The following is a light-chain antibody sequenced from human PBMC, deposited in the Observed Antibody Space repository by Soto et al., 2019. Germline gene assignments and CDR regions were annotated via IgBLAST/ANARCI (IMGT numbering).Light chain of an antibody. J-gene: IGKJ5*01. V-gene: IGKV3-20*01. CDR2: GAS. CDR1: QSISSSY. CDR3: QQYGSSPIT. Sequence: TQSPSTLSASVGDRVTITCRASQSISSSYLAWYQQKPGQAPRLLIFGASIRATGIPDRFSGSGSGTDFTLTISRLEPEDFAVYYCQQYGSSPITFGQGARLDIK.